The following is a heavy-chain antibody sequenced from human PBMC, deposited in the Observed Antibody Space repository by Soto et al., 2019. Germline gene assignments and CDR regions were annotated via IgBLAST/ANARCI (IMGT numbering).Heavy chain of an antibody. V-gene: IGHV6-1*01. J-gene: IGHJ5*02. CDR3: AGQKQWLDS. CDR1: GDSVASNSAA. CDR2: TFYRSKWHN. Sequence: SPTLSLTCAISGDSVASNSAAWNWIRQSSSRGLEWLGRTFYRSKWHNDYAVTVKSRITIHPGTSKNPFSLQLKSGTPEDTALYYCAGQKQWLDSWVQGTLVTVSS. D-gene: IGHD6-19*01.